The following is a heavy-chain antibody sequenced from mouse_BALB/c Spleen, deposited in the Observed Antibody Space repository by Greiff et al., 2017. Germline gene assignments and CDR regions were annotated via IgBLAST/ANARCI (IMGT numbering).Heavy chain of an antibody. CDR2: ISTYYGDA. J-gene: IGHJ4*01. CDR1: GYTFTDYA. CDR3: ARSTMITIYAMDY. Sequence: QVQLQQSGAELVRPGVSVKISCKGSGYTFTDYAMHWVKQSHAKSLEWIGVISTYYGDASYNQKFKGKATMTVDKSSSTAYMELARLTSEDSAIYYCARSTMITIYAMDYWGQGTSVTVSS. V-gene: IGHV1S137*01. D-gene: IGHD2-4*01.